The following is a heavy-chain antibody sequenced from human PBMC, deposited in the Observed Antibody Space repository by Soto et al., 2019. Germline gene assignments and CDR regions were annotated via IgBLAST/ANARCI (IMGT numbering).Heavy chain of an antibody. V-gene: IGHV4-34*01. CDR2: INHSGST. CDR1: GGSFSGYY. CDR3: ARSASSGSVYYYYYCMDV. D-gene: IGHD3-10*01. Sequence: QVQLQQWGAGLLKPSETLSLTCAVYGGSFSGYYWSWIRQPPGKGLEWIGEINHSGSTNYNPSLKSRVTISVDTSKNQFSLKLSSVTAADTAGYYCARSASSGSVYYYYYCMDVWGKGTTGTVSS. J-gene: IGHJ6*03.